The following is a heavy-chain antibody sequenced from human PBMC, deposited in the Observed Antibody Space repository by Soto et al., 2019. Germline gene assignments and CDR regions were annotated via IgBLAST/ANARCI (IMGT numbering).Heavy chain of an antibody. CDR3: AKDDPVYSSSSGFDY. D-gene: IGHD6-6*01. CDR1: GYTFTSYG. J-gene: IGHJ4*02. CDR2: ISAYIGNT. Sequence: QVQLVQSGAEVKKPGASVKVSCKASGYTFTSYGISWVRQAPGQGLEWMGWISAYIGNTNYAQKLQGRVTMTTDTSTSTAFMELRSLRSADTAVYYCAKDDPVYSSSSGFDYWGQGTLVTVSS. V-gene: IGHV1-18*01.